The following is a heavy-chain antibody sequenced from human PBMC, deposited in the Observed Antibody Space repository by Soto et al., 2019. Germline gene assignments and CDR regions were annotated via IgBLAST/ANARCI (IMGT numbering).Heavy chain of an antibody. CDR3: ARRARPDFYYMDV. CDR2: ISSNGVGT. D-gene: IGHD6-6*01. J-gene: IGHJ6*03. CDR1: GVTLSGYS. V-gene: IGHV3-64*01. Sequence: GGSLRLSCAASGVTLSGYSMDWVRQAPGKGLEYVSGISSNGVGTYYANSVQGRFTISRDNSKNTVYLQMGSLRPEDMAVYYCARRARPDFYYMDVWGKGTTVTVSS.